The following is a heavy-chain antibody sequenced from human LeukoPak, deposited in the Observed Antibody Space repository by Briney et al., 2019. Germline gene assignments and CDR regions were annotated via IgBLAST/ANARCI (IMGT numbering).Heavy chain of an antibody. D-gene: IGHD2-15*01. V-gene: IGHV5-51*01. J-gene: IGHJ5*02. CDR3: ARQEYCSGGGCYTWFDP. CDR2: IYPADSDI. CDR1: GYSFTSYW. Sequence: GESLKISCKGSGYSFTSYWISWVRQMPGKGLEWMGIIYPADSDIRYSPSFQGQVTISADKSISTAYLQWSSLKASDTAMYYCARQEYCSGGGCYTWFDPWGQGTLVTVSS.